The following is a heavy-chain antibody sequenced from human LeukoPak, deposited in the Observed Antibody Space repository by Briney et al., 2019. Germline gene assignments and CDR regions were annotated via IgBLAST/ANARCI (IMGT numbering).Heavy chain of an antibody. CDR1: GGTLSSYA. J-gene: IGHJ4*02. V-gene: IGHV1-69*01. CDR2: IIPIFGTA. CDR3: ARGTAGNFADY. D-gene: IGHD6-13*01. Sequence: SVKVSCKASGGTLSSYAISWVRQAPGQGLEWMGGIIPIFGTANYAQKFQGRVTITADESTSTAYMELSSLRSEDTAVYYCARGTAGNFADYWGQGTLVTVSS.